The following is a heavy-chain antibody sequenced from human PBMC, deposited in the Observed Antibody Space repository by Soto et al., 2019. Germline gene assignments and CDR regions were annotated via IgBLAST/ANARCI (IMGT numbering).Heavy chain of an antibody. Sequence: PGESLKISCKGSGYSFINYWIGWVRQMRGKGLEWTGIIYSGDSDTRYSPSFHGQVTISFETSISTAYLPWSSLKDSDSAMYYCAGSRIMGSPWTFDYWGQGTLVTVSS. CDR1: GYSFINYW. J-gene: IGHJ4*02. CDR2: IYSGDSDT. CDR3: AGSRIMGSPWTFDY. V-gene: IGHV5-51*01. D-gene: IGHD1-26*01.